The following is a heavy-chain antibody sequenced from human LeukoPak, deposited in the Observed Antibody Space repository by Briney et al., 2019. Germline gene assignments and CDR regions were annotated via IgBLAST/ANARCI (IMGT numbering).Heavy chain of an antibody. CDR3: ASRMRSFYYYGMDV. CDR1: GGTFSSYA. CDR2: IIPIFGTA. D-gene: IGHD2/OR15-2a*01. V-gene: IGHV1-69*13. Sequence: GASVKVSCTASGGTFSSYAISWVRQAPGQGLEWMGGIIPIFGTANYAQKFQGRVTITADESTSTAYMELSSLRSEDTAVYYCASRMRSFYYYGMDVWGQGTTVTVSS. J-gene: IGHJ6*02.